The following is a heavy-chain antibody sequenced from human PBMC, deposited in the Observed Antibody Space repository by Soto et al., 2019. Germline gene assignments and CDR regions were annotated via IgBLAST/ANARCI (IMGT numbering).Heavy chain of an antibody. CDR3: ARDPGGSSGYYYSINTGFDS. Sequence: ASVKVSCQASGYTFTSYAMHWVRQAPGQRLGWMGWINAGNGNTKYSQKFQGRVTITRDTSASTAYMELSSLRSEDTAVYYCARDPGGSSGYYYSINTGFDSWGQGTLVTVSS. D-gene: IGHD3-22*01. V-gene: IGHV1-3*01. CDR2: INAGNGNT. J-gene: IGHJ4*02. CDR1: GYTFTSYA.